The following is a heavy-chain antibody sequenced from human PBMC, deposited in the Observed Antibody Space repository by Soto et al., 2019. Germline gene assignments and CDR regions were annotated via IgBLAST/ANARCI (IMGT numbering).Heavy chain of an antibody. V-gene: IGHV3-23*01. CDR1: GFTFSYFA. CDR2: MSASGANT. Sequence: EVQLLESGGGLVHPGGSLRLSCAASGFTFSYFAMSWVRQAPGKGLEWVSAMSASGANTYYADSVKGRFTISRDNSKNMLYLQMNSLGDEDTAVYYCVKDRGGSGWSTFDIWGQGTLVTVSS. CDR3: VKDRGGSGWSTFDI. J-gene: IGHJ4*02. D-gene: IGHD6-19*01.